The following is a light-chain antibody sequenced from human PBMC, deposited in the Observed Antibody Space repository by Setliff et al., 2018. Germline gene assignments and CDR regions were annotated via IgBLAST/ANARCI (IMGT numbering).Light chain of an antibody. Sequence: QSVLTQPASVSGSPGQSITISCSGTSSDVGSYDLVSWYQQHPGKAPKLIIYGVSDRPSGVSSRFSGSKSGNTAYPTISGLQTEDEAEYYCNAYASDTTYVFGSGTKVTVL. CDR2: GVS. CDR1: SSDVGSYDL. J-gene: IGLJ1*01. V-gene: IGLV2-14*03. CDR3: NAYASDTTYV.